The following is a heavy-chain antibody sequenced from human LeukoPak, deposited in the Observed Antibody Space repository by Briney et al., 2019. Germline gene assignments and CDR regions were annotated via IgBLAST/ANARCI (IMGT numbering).Heavy chain of an antibody. J-gene: IGHJ4*02. CDR3: ARLLRRHSSTCDY. Sequence: ASVNVSCKAVGYTFSSFYIHWVRQAPGQGLEWMGLINPSGGSTTYAERFQGRVAMTTDRATDTVYMELSSLKPEDTAFYYCARLLRRHSSTCDYWGQGTLVTVSS. CDR1: GYTFSSFY. D-gene: IGHD2-2*01. V-gene: IGHV1-46*01. CDR2: INPSGGST.